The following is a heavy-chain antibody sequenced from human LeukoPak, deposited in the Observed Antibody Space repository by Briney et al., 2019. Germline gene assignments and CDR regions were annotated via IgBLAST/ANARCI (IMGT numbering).Heavy chain of an antibody. Sequence: SETLSLTCTVSNGSMTNNYWSWIRQPPGKGLEWIGYVYSSGSTIYIPSLKGRVTMSVDTSKNQCTLKLSSVTAADTAVYYCARVGDYALKDWGQGTLVTVSS. CDR3: ARVGDYALKD. J-gene: IGHJ4*02. CDR1: NGSMTNNY. CDR2: VYSSGST. V-gene: IGHV4-59*12. D-gene: IGHD3-16*01.